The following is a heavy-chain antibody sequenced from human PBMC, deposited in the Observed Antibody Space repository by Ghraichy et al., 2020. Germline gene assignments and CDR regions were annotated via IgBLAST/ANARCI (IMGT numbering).Heavy chain of an antibody. D-gene: IGHD6-19*01. CDR3: ASRGPGYSSGWYDY. J-gene: IGHJ4*02. V-gene: IGHV4-34*01. CDR1: GGSFSGYY. Sequence: SETLSLTCAVYGGSFSGYYWSWIRQPPGKGLEWIGEINHSGSTNYNPSLKSRVTISVDTSKNQFSLKLSSVTAADTAVYYCASRGPGYSSGWYDYWGQGTLVTVSS. CDR2: INHSGST.